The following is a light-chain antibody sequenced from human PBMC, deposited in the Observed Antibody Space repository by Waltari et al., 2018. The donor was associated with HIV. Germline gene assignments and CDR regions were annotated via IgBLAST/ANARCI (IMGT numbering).Light chain of an antibody. CDR1: SSYVATYQY. V-gene: IGLV2-8*01. CDR2: EVN. CDR3: SSYVGNNIYV. J-gene: IGLJ1*01. Sequence: QSALTQPPSAAGSPGQSVTIPCIGTSSYVATYQYVTWYQHHPGRAPKLMIFEVNQRASGVPDRFSASRSGNTAYLTVSGLQPEDEADYYCSSYVGNNIYVFGTGTKVTVL.